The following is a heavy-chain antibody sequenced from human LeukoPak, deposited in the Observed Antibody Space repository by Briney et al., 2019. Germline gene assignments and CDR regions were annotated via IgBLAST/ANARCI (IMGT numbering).Heavy chain of an antibody. V-gene: IGHV3-23*01. CDR3: AKGLRAYSWYYSDS. CDR2: ITGSSSTA. CDR1: GFTFTSHS. Sequence: QPGGSLRLSCAASGFTFTSHSMNWLRQAPGKGLEWVSPITGSSSTAYYAASVRGRFSISRDNSNNTLYLKMNSLRAEDTAVYYCAKGLRAYSWYYSDSWGQGTLVTVSS. J-gene: IGHJ4*02. D-gene: IGHD5-12*01.